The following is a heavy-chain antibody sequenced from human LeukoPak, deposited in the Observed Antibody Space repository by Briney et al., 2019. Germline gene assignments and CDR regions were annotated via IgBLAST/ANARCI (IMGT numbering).Heavy chain of an antibody. D-gene: IGHD3-9*01. J-gene: IGHJ4*02. CDR3: VREDILTGYFFLDY. CDR2: ISSSSTYK. Sequence: GGSLRLSCAASGFTFSTYTMNWVRQAPGKGLEWVSSISSSSTYKYYADTLKGRFTVSRDNAKNSLYLQMNSLRAEDTAVYYCVREDILTGYFFLDYWGQGTLVTVSS. V-gene: IGHV3-21*01. CDR1: GFTFSTYT.